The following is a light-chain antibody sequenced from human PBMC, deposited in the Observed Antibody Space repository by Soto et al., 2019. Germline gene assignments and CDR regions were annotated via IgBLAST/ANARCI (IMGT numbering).Light chain of an antibody. Sequence: QSALTQPASVSGSPGQSITISCTGTSSDVGSYNSVSWYQQDPGKAPKLIIYDVTKRPSGVSNRFSGSKSGNTASLTISGLQAEDEADYYCSSFTGSITYVFGTGTKVTVL. CDR1: SSDVGSYNS. J-gene: IGLJ1*01. CDR2: DVT. CDR3: SSFTGSITYV. V-gene: IGLV2-14*01.